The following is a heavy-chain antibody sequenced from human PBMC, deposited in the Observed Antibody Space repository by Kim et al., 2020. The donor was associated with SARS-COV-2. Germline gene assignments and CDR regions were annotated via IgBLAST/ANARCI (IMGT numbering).Heavy chain of an antibody. Sequence: SVKVSCKASGGTFSSYAISWVRQAPGQGLEWMGRIIPILGIANYAQKFQGRVTITADKSTSTAYMELSSLRSEDTAVYYCARVGESLSTYYYDSSGYPFDYWGQGTLVTVSS. J-gene: IGHJ4*02. CDR2: IIPILGIA. D-gene: IGHD3-22*01. V-gene: IGHV1-69*04. CDR1: GGTFSSYA. CDR3: ARVGESLSTYYYDSSGYPFDY.